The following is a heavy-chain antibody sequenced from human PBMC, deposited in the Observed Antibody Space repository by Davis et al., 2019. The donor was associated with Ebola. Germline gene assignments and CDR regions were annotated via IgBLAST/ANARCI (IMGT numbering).Heavy chain of an antibody. CDR2: IWYDGSNK. Sequence: GESLKISCAASGFTFSSYSMNWVRQAPGKGLEWVAVIWYDGSNKYYADSVKGRFTISRDNSKNTLYLQMNSLSAEDTAVYYCAREDIVVVPAARTWGYYYYGMDVWGQGTTVTVSS. V-gene: IGHV3-33*08. J-gene: IGHJ6*02. CDR3: AREDIVVVPAARTWGYYYYGMDV. D-gene: IGHD2-2*01. CDR1: GFTFSSYS.